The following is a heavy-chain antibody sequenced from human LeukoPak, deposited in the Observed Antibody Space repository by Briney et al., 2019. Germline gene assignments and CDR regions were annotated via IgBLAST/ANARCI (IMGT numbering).Heavy chain of an antibody. V-gene: IGHV1-69*01. J-gene: IGHJ4*02. CDR1: GGTFSSYA. D-gene: IGHD5-12*01. CDR3: ARLRGRGYDPSFDY. Sequence: SVKVSCKASGGTFSSYAISWVRQAPGQGLEWMGGIIPISGTANYAQKFQGRVTITADESTSTAYMELSSLRSEDTAVYYCARLRGRGYDPSFDYWGQGTLVTVSS. CDR2: IIPISGTA.